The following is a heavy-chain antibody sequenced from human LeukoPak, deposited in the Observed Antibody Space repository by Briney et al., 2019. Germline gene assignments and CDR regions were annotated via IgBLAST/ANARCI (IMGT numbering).Heavy chain of an antibody. CDR3: ARALYYYDSSGYYYSFDY. D-gene: IGHD3-22*01. CDR2: INSDGSST. V-gene: IGHV3-74*01. J-gene: IGHJ4*02. Sequence: GGSLRLSCAASGLTFSSYWMHWVRQAPGKGLVWVSRINSDGSSTSYADSVKGRFTISRDNAKNTLYLQMNSLRAEDTAVYYCARALYYYDSSGYYYSFDYWGQGTLVTVSS. CDR1: GLTFSSYW.